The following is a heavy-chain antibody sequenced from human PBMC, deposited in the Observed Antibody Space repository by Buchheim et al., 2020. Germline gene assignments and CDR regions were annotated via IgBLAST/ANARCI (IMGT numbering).Heavy chain of an antibody. J-gene: IGHJ5*02. CDR2: IKQDGSEK. CDR3: ARGGMYGP. D-gene: IGHD2-8*01. CDR1: GFTFSNYW. V-gene: IGHV3-7*01. Sequence: EVQLVESGGGLVQPGGSLRLSCAASGFTFSNYWMSWVRQAPGKGPEWVANIKQDGSEKNYVDSVKGRFTISRDNAKNSLYLQMNSLRADETAVFYCARGGMYGPWGQGTL.